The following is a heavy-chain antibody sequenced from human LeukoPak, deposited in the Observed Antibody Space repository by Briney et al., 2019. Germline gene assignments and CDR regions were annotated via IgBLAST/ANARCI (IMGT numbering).Heavy chain of an antibody. J-gene: IGHJ4*02. Sequence: SQTLSLTCDISGDSVSSNSAAWNWIRQSPSRGLEWLGRAYYRSKWFHDYAESVTSRITINADTSKNQFSLQLSSVSPEDTAVYYCAREFSSSTGPDYWGQGILVTVSS. V-gene: IGHV6-1*01. D-gene: IGHD6-6*01. CDR1: GDSVSSNSAA. CDR2: AYYRSKWFH. CDR3: AREFSSSTGPDY.